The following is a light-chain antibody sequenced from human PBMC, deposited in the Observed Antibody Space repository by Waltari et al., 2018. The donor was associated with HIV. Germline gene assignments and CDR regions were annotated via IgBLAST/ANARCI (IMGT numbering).Light chain of an antibody. CDR2: DVS. CDR1: SSDVGGYHY. CDR3: SSYTSSSALYVV. V-gene: IGLV2-14*03. J-gene: IGLJ2*01. Sequence: QSALTQPASVSGSPGQSITLSCTVTSSDVGGYHYVSWYQQHPGKAPKLMIYDVSNRSSGISNRFSGSKSGNPASLTISGLQAEDEADYYCSSYTSSSALYVVFGGGTKLTVL.